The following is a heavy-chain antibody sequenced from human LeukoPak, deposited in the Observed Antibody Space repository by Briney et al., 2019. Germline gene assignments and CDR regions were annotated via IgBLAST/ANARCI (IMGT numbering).Heavy chain of an antibody. V-gene: IGHV3-15*01. CDR3: TTDIVATISDY. CDR2: IKSKTDGGTT. CDR1: GFTFSNAW. J-gene: IGHJ4*02. Sequence: GGSLRLSCAASGFTFSNAWMSWVRQAPGKGLLWVGRIKSKTDGGTTDYAAPVKGRFTISRDDSKNTLYLQMNSLKTEDTAVYYCTTDIVATISDYWGQGTLVTVSS. D-gene: IGHD5-12*01.